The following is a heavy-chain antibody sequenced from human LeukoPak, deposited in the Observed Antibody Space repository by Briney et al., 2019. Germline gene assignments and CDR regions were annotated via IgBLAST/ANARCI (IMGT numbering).Heavy chain of an antibody. J-gene: IGHJ4*02. CDR3: ARERDGSGTQRGLDY. V-gene: IGHV4-38-2*02. D-gene: IGHD3-10*01. CDR1: GYSISSGYY. CDR2: IYTSGST. Sequence: PSETLSLTCTVSGYSISSGYYWGWIRQSPGKGLEWIGRIYTSGSTNYSPSLKSRVTISVDTSKNQFSLKLSSVTAADTAVYYCARERDGSGTQRGLDYWGQGTLVTVSS.